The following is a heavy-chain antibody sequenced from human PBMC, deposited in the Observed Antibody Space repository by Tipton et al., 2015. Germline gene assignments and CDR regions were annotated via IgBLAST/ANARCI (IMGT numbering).Heavy chain of an antibody. CDR1: GGSVSSDFYY. CDR2: IHHSGST. V-gene: IGHV4-31*03. Sequence: TLSLTCSVSGGSVSSDFYYWTWIRQHPGKGLEWIGFIHHSGSTLYNSSLESRVTLSVDTSKNQFSLKMTSLSAADTAVYYCARLDIAESSKFDSWGQGTLVTVSS. D-gene: IGHD2-15*01. CDR3: ARLDIAESSKFDS. J-gene: IGHJ4*02.